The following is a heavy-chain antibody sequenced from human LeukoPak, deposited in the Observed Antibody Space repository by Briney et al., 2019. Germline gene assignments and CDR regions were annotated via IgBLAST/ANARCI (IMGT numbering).Heavy chain of an antibody. J-gene: IGHJ4*02. CDR3: AKDGRSYSSGWPPFDY. D-gene: IGHD6-19*01. V-gene: IGHV3-30*18. Sequence: GGSLSLSCAASEFTFSNHAIHWVRQAPGKGLEWVAVISYDGSKKYYADSVKGRFTISRDNSKNTLYLQMNSLRAEDTAVYHCAKDGRSYSSGWPPFDYWGQGALVTVSS. CDR1: EFTFSNHA. CDR2: ISYDGSKK.